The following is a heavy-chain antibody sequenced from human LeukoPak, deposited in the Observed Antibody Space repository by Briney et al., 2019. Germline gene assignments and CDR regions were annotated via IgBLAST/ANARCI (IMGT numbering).Heavy chain of an antibody. CDR3: ARDVPPGIAVARHAFDI. V-gene: IGHV1-46*01. Sequence: GASVKVSCKASGYTFTSYYMHWVRQAPGQGLEWMGIINPSGGSTSYAQKFQGRVTMTRDTSTSTVYMELSSLRSEDTAVYYCARDVPPGIAVARHAFDIWGQGTMVTVSS. CDR1: GYTFTSYY. CDR2: INPSGGST. J-gene: IGHJ3*02. D-gene: IGHD6-19*01.